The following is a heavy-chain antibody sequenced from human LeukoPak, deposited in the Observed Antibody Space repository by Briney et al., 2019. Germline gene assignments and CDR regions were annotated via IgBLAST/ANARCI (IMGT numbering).Heavy chain of an antibody. CDR3: AREMYCSGGSCYGDAFDI. D-gene: IGHD2-15*01. CDR2: IYSGGST. J-gene: IGHJ3*02. V-gene: IGHV3-66*01. CDR1: GFTVSNKY. Sequence: GGSLRLSCAASGFTVSNKYMSWVRQAPGRGLEWVSVIYSGGSTYYADSVKDRFSISRDKSKNTLYLQMNSLRAEDTALYYCAREMYCSGGSCYGDAFDIWGQGTMVTVSS.